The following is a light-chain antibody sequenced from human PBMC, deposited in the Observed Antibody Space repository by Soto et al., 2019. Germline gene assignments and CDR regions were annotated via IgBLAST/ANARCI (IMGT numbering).Light chain of an antibody. J-gene: IGLJ3*02. CDR2: DVS. CDR3: CSYAGSYSWV. CDR1: SSDVGAYNY. V-gene: IGLV2-11*01. Sequence: QSALTQPRSVSGSPGQSVTISCTGTSSDVGAYNYVSWYQLHPGKAPKVMIYDVSERPSGVPDRFSGSKSDNKASLTISGLQAEDEADYYCCSYAGSYSWVFGGGTKLTVL.